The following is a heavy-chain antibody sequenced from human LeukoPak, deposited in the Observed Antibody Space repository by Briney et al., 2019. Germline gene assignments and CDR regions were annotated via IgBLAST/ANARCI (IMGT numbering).Heavy chain of an antibody. D-gene: IGHD3-22*01. Sequence: HPGGSLRLSCAASGFTFSSYSMNWVRQAPGKGLEWASYISSSSSTIYYADSVKGRFTISRDNAKNSLYLQMNSLRAEDTAVYYCARENYYDSSGYYNDAFDIWGQGTMVTVSS. CDR3: ARENYYDSSGYYNDAFDI. V-gene: IGHV3-48*01. J-gene: IGHJ3*02. CDR1: GFTFSSYS. CDR2: ISSSSSTI.